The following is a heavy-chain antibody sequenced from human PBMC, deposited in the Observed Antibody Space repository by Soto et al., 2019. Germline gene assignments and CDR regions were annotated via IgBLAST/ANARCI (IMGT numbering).Heavy chain of an antibody. CDR3: ARRGPGTYFDY. CDR1: GFTFSSYA. V-gene: IGHV3-23*01. J-gene: IGHJ4*02. CDR2: ISGSGDRT. D-gene: IGHD6-13*01. Sequence: EVQLLDSGGGLVQPGGSLRLSCAASGFTFSSYAMNWVRQAPGKGLEWVPVISGSGDRTYYADSVKGRFTISRDNSKNTLYLQMNSLRTEDTAVYYCARRGPGTYFDYWGQGTLVTVSS.